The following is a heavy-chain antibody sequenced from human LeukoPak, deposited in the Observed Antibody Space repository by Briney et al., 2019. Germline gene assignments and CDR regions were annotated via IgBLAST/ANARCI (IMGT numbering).Heavy chain of an antibody. CDR1: GFTFSSYA. CDR2: ISYDGSNK. J-gene: IGHJ4*02. Sequence: PGGSLRLSCAASGFTFSSYAMHWVRQAPGKGLEWVAVISYDGSNKYYADSVKGRFTISRDNAKNSLYLQMNSLRAEDTALYHCARVAYGSGSYYYDYWGQGTLVTVSS. D-gene: IGHD3-10*01. V-gene: IGHV3-30-3*01. CDR3: ARVAYGSGSYYYDY.